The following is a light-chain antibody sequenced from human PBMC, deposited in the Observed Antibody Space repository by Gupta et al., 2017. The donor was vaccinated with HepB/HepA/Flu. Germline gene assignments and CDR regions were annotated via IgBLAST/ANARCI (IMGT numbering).Light chain of an antibody. V-gene: IGKV1-39*01. CDR2: AAS. CDR3: QKSYSHPPT. Sequence: EIQMTQSPSSLSASVGDRVTITCRASQGISSSLNCYQRKPGKAPKCRCGAASSLQRGLPSRCIGSGCGTDATPKISSLKPEAVATYYCQKSYSHPPTFGQGTKVEIK. CDR1: QGISSS. J-gene: IGKJ1*01.